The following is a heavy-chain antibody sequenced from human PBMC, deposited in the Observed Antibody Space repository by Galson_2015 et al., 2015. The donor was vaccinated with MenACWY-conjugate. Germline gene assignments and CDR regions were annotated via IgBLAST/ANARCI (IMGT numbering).Heavy chain of an antibody. J-gene: IGHJ4*02. D-gene: IGHD3-10*01. CDR2: IYPGDSDT. CDR1: GYSFTSYW. CDR3: ARNTGGSGSYYNPSDY. V-gene: IGHV5-51*03. Sequence: QSGAEVKKPGESLKISCKGSGYSFTSYWIGWVRQMPGKGLEWMGIIYPGDSDTRYSPSFQGQVTISADKSISTAYLQWSSLKASDTAMYYCARNTGGSGSYYNPSDYWGQGTLVTVSS.